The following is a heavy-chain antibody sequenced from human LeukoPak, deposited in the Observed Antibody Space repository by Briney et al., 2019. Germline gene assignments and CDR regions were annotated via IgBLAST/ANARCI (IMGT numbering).Heavy chain of an antibody. CDR1: GGSISSSNYY. Sequence: SEALSLTCTVSGGSISSSNYYWGWIRQPPGKGLEWMGSIHYSGGTYNNPSLKSRVTMSVDTSKSQFSLKVSSVTAADTAVYYCARLLHDSRGYYYFDYWGQGTLVIVSS. D-gene: IGHD3-22*01. V-gene: IGHV4-39*01. J-gene: IGHJ4*02. CDR2: IHYSGGT. CDR3: ARLLHDSRGYYYFDY.